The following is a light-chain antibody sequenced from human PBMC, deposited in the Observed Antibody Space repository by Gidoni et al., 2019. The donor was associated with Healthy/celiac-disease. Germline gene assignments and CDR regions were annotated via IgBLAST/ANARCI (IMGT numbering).Light chain of an antibody. CDR2: GAS. CDR1: QSVSSSY. CDR3: QQYGSSPYT. J-gene: IGKJ2*01. V-gene: IGKV3-20*01. Sequence: DIGLTQSPGTLSLSPGGRATLSCRASQSVSSSYLAWYQQKPGQAPRLLTYGASSRATGIPDRFSGSGSGTDFTLTISRLEPEDFAVYYCQQYGSSPYTFGQGTKLEIK.